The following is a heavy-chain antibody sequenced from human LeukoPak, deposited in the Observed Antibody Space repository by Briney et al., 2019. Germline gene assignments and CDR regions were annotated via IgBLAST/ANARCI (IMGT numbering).Heavy chain of an antibody. CDR1: GGSFSGYY. Sequence: SETLSLTCAVYGGSFSGYYRSWIRQPPGKGLEWIGEFNHSGSTNYNPSLKSRVTISVDTSKNQFSLELSSVTAADTAVYYCARGWGYDSSGYYYYYYMDVWGKGTTVTVSS. J-gene: IGHJ6*03. CDR2: FNHSGST. CDR3: ARGWGYDSSGYYYYYYMDV. V-gene: IGHV4-34*01. D-gene: IGHD3-22*01.